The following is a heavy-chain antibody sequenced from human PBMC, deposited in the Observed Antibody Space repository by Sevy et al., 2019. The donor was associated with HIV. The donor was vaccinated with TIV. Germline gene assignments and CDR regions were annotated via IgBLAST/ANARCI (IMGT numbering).Heavy chain of an antibody. Sequence: SETLSLTCTVSGGSISGYYRTWIRQPPGKGLEWIGYIYYTKTTNYNPSLKSRVTISEDTSNNQFSLKLTSVTAADTAIYYCARATPDLYYGMDVWGQGTTVTVSS. CDR1: GGSISGYY. CDR3: ARATPDLYYGMDV. CDR2: IYYTKTT. V-gene: IGHV4-59*01. J-gene: IGHJ6*02.